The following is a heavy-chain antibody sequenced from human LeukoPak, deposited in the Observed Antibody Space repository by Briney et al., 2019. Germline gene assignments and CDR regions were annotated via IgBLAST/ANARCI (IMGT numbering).Heavy chain of an antibody. CDR2: INHSGST. CDR1: GGSFSGYY. V-gene: IGHV4-34*01. Sequence: SETLSLTCAVYGGSFSGYYWSWIRQPPGKGLEWIGEINHSGSTNYNPSLKSRVTISVDTSKNQFSLKLSSVTAADTAVYYCARGAINGDDYYYDMDVWGQGTTVTVSS. J-gene: IGHJ6*02. D-gene: IGHD2-8*01. CDR3: ARGAINGDDYYYDMDV.